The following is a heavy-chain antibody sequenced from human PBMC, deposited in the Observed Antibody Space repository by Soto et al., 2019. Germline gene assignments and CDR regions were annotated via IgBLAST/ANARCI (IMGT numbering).Heavy chain of an antibody. CDR3: AATPRY. J-gene: IGHJ4*02. V-gene: IGHV4-61*08. CDR1: GGSVSISGDY. Sequence: PSETLSLTCTASGGSVSISGDYWSWIRQPPGKGLEWIGYINYNGNTNYNPSLESRVTISVDTSRNQISLYLTSVTAADTAIYYCAATPRYWGQGTLVTVSS. CDR2: INYNGNT. D-gene: IGHD1-26*01.